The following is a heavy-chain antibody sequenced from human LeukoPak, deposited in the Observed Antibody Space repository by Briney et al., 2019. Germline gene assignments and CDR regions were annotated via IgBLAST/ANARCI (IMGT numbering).Heavy chain of an antibody. V-gene: IGHV1-18*01. Sequence: ASVKVSCKASGYTFSSYCLSWVRQAPGQGLEWMGWISAFNGNTNYAQKFQGRVTMTTDTSTSTAYMELRSLRSDDTAVYYCARDQMTSRSIGSTGLFDYWGQETLVTVSS. CDR1: GYTFSSYC. D-gene: IGHD1-14*01. CDR2: ISAFNGNT. J-gene: IGHJ4*02. CDR3: ARDQMTSRSIGSTGLFDY.